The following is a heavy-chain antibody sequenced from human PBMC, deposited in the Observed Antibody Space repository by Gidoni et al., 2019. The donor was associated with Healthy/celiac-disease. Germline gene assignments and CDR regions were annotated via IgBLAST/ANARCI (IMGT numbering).Heavy chain of an antibody. D-gene: IGHD3-3*01. CDR2: ISYDGSNK. V-gene: IGHV3-30*04. CDR3: ARDYDTYYDFWSGFDY. CDR1: GFTFSSYA. Sequence: QVQLVESGGGVVQPGRSLRLSCAASGFTFSSYAMHWVRQAPGKGLEWVAVISYDGSNKYYADSVKGRFTISRDNSKNTLYLQMNSLRAEDTAVYYCARDYDTYYDFWSGFDYWGQGTLVTVSS. J-gene: IGHJ4*02.